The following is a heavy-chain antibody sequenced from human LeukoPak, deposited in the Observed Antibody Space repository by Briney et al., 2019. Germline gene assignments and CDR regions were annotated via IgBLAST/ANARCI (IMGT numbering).Heavy chain of an antibody. D-gene: IGHD2-2*02. CDR3: AKALGASCYTSVAY. J-gene: IGHJ4*02. Sequence: GGSLRLSCAASGFTFSNYAMTWVRQAPGKGLEWVSVICGSGTSTYYADPVTGRFTVSRDNSKNTLYLQMNSLRAEDTAVYYCAKALGASCYTSVAYWGQGTPVTVSS. CDR1: GFTFSNYA. V-gene: IGHV3-23*05. CDR2: ICGSGTST.